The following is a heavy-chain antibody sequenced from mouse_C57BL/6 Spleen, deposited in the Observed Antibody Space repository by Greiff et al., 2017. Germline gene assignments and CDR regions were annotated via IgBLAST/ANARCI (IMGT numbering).Heavy chain of an antibody. V-gene: IGHV3-6*01. CDR1: GYSITSGYY. D-gene: IGHD2-4*01. CDR2: ISYDGSN. CDR3: ARDPYYDYDGGTWYFDV. J-gene: IGHJ1*03. Sequence: VQLKESGPGLVKPSQSLSLTCSVTGYSITSGYYWNWIRQFPGNKLEWMGYISYDGSNNYNPSLKNRISITRDTSKNQFFLKLNSVTTEDTATYYCARDPYYDYDGGTWYFDVWGTGTTVTVSS.